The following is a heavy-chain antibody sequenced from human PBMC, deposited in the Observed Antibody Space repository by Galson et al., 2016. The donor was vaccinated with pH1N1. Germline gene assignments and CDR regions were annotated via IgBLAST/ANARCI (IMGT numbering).Heavy chain of an antibody. D-gene: IGHD5-18*01. J-gene: IGHJ6*03. CDR1: GYIFTNYW. V-gene: IGHV5-51*01. Sequence: QSGAEVKQPGESLKISCEGSGYIFTNYWIGWVRQMPGKGLELMGIIYPGDSDTRYSPSFQDRVTISVDKSINIAYLQWNNLKASDTAIYFCARLSASSYGRAQYYMDVWGKGTTVTVSS. CDR2: IYPGDSDT. CDR3: ARLSASSYGRAQYYMDV.